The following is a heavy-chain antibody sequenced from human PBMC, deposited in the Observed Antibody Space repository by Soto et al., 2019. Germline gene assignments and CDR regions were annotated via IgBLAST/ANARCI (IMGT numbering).Heavy chain of an antibody. CDR3: ARDVWENTYMYYGLDV. Sequence: PAGSLRLSCAASGFTFSSYAMSWVRLAPGKGLEWVSGITGSGAITYYTDSVKGPPTISRDTSKNTLYLQMHSLRAEDTAVYYWARDVWENTYMYYGLDVWGLGTTVTVSS. J-gene: IGHJ6*02. V-gene: IGHV3-23*01. CDR2: ITGSGAIT. CDR1: GFTFSSYA. D-gene: IGHD1-26*01.